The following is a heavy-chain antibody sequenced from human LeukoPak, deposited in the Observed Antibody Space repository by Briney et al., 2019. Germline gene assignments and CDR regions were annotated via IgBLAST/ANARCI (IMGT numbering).Heavy chain of an antibody. CDR3: ARDTPYSGSHVGAFDI. Sequence: GASVNVSCKASGGTFSSYAISWVRQAPGQGLEWMGGIIPIFGTANYAQKFQGRVTITADESTSTAYMELSSLRSEDTAVYYCARDTPYSGSHVGAFDIWGQGTMVTVSS. CDR1: GGTFSSYA. V-gene: IGHV1-69*13. J-gene: IGHJ3*02. D-gene: IGHD1-26*01. CDR2: IIPIFGTA.